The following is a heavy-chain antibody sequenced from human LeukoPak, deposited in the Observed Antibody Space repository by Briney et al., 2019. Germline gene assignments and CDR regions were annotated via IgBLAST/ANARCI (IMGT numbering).Heavy chain of an antibody. CDR1: GYTFTGYY. CDR3: ARGRLPPNDYYYYYMDV. CDR2: INPNSGGT. D-gene: IGHD5-18*01. Sequence: ASVEVSCKASGYTFTGYYMHWVRQAPGQGLEWMGWINPNSGGTNYAQKFQGRVTITRNTSISTAYMELSSLRSEDTAVYYCARGRLPPNDYYYYYMDVWGKGTTVTVSS. J-gene: IGHJ6*03. V-gene: IGHV1-2*02.